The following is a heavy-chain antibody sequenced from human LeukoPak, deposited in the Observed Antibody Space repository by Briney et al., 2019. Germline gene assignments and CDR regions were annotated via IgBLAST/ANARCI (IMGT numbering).Heavy chain of an antibody. J-gene: IGHJ4*02. CDR1: GGSFSGYY. Sequence: SETLSLTCAVYGGSFSGYYWSWIRQPPGEGLEWIGEINHSGSTNYNPSLKGRVTISVDTSKKQFSLKLTSVSAADRAVYKCARVPKRGPQLYWGQGTLVTVSS. V-gene: IGHV4-34*01. CDR3: ARVPKRGPQLY. D-gene: IGHD5-24*01. CDR2: INHSGST.